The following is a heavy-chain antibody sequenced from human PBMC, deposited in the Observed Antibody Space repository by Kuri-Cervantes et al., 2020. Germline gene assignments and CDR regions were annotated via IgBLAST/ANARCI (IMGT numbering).Heavy chain of an antibody. V-gene: IGHV1-69*13. CDR1: XXTFTSXG. D-gene: IGHD5-18*01. CDR2: XIPXXGTA. J-gene: IGHJ2*01. CDR3: ARAPKYSYGQRGIPFDL. Sequence: SVKVXXXASXXTFTSXGISXVRQAPXQGLXWMXXXIPXXGTAXYAQKFQXRVTITXDESTXXXYMXLXSLRSEDTXVYYCARAPKYSYGQRGIPFDLWGRGTLVTVSS.